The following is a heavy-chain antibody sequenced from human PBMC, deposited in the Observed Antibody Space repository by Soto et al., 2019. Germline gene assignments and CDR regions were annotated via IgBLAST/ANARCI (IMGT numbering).Heavy chain of an antibody. J-gene: IGHJ6*02. Sequence: GGSLRLSCAASGFTFSSYGMHWVRQAPGKGLEWVAVISYDGSNKYYADSVKGRFTISRDNSKNTLYLQMNSLRAEDTAVYYCAKDNYDFWSGYYDRGGYYGMDVWGQGTTVTVSS. CDR3: AKDNYDFWSGYYDRGGYYGMDV. V-gene: IGHV3-30*18. CDR1: GFTFSSYG. CDR2: ISYDGSNK. D-gene: IGHD3-3*01.